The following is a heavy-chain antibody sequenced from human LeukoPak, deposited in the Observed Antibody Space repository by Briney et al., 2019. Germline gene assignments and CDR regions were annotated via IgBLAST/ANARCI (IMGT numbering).Heavy chain of an antibody. J-gene: IGHJ4*02. D-gene: IGHD3-22*01. Sequence: GGSLRLSCAVSGFTFSSYAMSWVRQAPGKGLEWVSAIRGSGGGTYYADSVKGRFTISRDNSKNTLYLQMNSLRAEDTAVYYCATRGTYYYDNSGYWGFDYWGQGTLVTVSS. CDR1: GFTFSSYA. V-gene: IGHV3-23*01. CDR3: ATRGTYYYDNSGYWGFDY. CDR2: IRGSGGGT.